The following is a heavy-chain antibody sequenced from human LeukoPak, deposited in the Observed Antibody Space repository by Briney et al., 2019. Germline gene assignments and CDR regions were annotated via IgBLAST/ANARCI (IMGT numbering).Heavy chain of an antibody. CDR2: ISSSSYI. Sequence: GGSLRLSCAASGFTFSSYSMNWVRQAPGKGLEWVSSISSSSYIYYADSVKGRFTISRGNAKNSLYLQMNSLRAEDTAVYYCAREITYYDILTGYFPGYGMDVWGQGTTVTVSS. CDR1: GFTFSSYS. J-gene: IGHJ6*02. D-gene: IGHD3-9*01. CDR3: AREITYYDILTGYFPGYGMDV. V-gene: IGHV3-21*01.